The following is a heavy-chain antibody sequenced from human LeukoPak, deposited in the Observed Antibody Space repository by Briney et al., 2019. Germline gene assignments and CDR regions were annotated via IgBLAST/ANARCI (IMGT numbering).Heavy chain of an antibody. CDR3: VKNDGWFHLAQ. CDR1: GFYFRDHW. D-gene: IGHD6-19*01. Sequence: GGSLRLSCAASGFYFRDHWMDWVRQAPGKGLEWVGHIKTDGSETYYLDSLKGRISISRDNTNNALYLQMNSLRVEDAAVYYCVKNDGWFHLAQWGQGTLVTVSS. J-gene: IGHJ4*02. V-gene: IGHV3-7*03. CDR2: IKTDGSET.